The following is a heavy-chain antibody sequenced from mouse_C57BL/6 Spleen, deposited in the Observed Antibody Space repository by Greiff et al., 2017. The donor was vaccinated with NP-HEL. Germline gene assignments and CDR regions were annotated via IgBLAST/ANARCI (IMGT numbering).Heavy chain of an antibody. CDR2: ISSGSSTI. CDR1: GFTFSDYG. Sequence: EVQRVDSGGGLVKPGGSLKLSCAASGFTFSDYGMHWVRQAPEKGLEWVAYISSGSSTIYYADTVKGRFTISRDNAKNTLFLQMTSLRSEDTAMYYCARSRSPDVWGTGTTVTVSS. CDR3: ARSRSPDV. D-gene: IGHD1-1*01. V-gene: IGHV5-17*01. J-gene: IGHJ1*03.